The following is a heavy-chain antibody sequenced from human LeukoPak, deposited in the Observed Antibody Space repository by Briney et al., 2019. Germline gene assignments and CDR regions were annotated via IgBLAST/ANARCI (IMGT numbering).Heavy chain of an antibody. D-gene: IGHD4/OR15-4a*01. V-gene: IGHV3-23*01. CDR1: GFTFSSYA. CDR2: ISGSGGST. CDR3: AKAMDYGWYYGMDV. J-gene: IGHJ6*02. Sequence: PGGSLRLSCAASGFTFSSYAMSWVRQTPGKGLEWVSAISGSGGSTYYADSVKGRFTISRDNSKNTLYLQMSSLRAEDTAVYYCAKAMDYGWYYGMDVWGQGTTVTVSS.